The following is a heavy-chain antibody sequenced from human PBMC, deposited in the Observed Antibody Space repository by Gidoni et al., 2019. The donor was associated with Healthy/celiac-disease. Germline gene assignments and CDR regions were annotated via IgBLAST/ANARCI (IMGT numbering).Heavy chain of an antibody. CDR1: GFTFSSYR. D-gene: IGHD3-22*01. CDR3: AREEWVYYDSSGYYPQDAFDI. V-gene: IGHV3-48*02. Sequence: EVQLVESGGGLVQPGGSLRLSCAASGFTFSSYRRNWVRQAPVKGLEWVSYISSSRSTIYYADSVKGRFTISRDNAKNSLYLQMNSLRDEDTAVYYCAREEWVYYDSSGYYPQDAFDIWGQGTMVTVSS. J-gene: IGHJ3*02. CDR2: ISSSRSTI.